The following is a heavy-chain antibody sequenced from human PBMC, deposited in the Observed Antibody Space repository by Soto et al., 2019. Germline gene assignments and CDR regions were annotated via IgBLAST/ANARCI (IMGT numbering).Heavy chain of an antibody. CDR1: GFTFRNYP. V-gene: IGHV3-30*04. J-gene: IGHJ5*02. CDR2: ISYDAYDK. D-gene: IGHD5-12*01. CDR3: TRGSGYHCDT. Sequence: QVQLVESGGGVVQPGRSLRLSCAASGFTFRNYPMHWVRQAPGKGLEWVAFISYDAYDKDYAESVKGRFSISRDNSRNTLYLEMNTLSSDDTGVYFCTRGSGYHCDTWGQGTLVTVSS.